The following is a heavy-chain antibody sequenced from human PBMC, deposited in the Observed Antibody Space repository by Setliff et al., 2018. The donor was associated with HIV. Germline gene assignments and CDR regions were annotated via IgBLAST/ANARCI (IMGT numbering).Heavy chain of an antibody. CDR3: ARDYSRYNWNYFDY. CDR2: INSDGSVT. J-gene: IGHJ4*02. V-gene: IGHV3-74*01. Sequence: PGGSLRLSCAASGFTFSTYWMHWVRQSPGKGLVWVSRINSDGSVTNYVDSVKGRFTISRDNAKNSLSLQMNSLRAEDTAVYYCARDYSRYNWNYFDYWGQGTLVTVSS. CDR1: GFTFSTYW. D-gene: IGHD1-20*01.